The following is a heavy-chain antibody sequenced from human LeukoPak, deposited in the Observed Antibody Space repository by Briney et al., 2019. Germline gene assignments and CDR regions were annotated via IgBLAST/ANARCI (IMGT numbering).Heavy chain of an antibody. D-gene: IGHD3-10*01. Sequence: GGSLRLSCAASGLSFSTNSMNWVRQAPGKGLEWVSAISGSSTYIYYADSVKGRFTISRDNAKNSVDLQMNSLRAEDTAVYYCASVPGETEKRAIDYWGQGTLVTVSS. CDR1: GLSFSTNS. J-gene: IGHJ4*02. CDR3: ASVPGETEKRAIDY. V-gene: IGHV3-21*01. CDR2: ISGSSTYI.